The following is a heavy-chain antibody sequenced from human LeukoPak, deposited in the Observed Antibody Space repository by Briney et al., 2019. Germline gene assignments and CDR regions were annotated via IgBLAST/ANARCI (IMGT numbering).Heavy chain of an antibody. V-gene: IGHV3-48*03. CDR3: ARSYTISGPFFDY. J-gene: IGHJ4*02. CDR2: ISSSGSTI. D-gene: IGHD3-3*01. Sequence: GGSLRLSCAASGFTFSSYEMNWVRQAPGKGLEWVSYISSSGSTIYYADSVKGRFTISRDNSKNTLYLQMNSLRAEDTAVYYCARSYTISGPFFDYWGQGTLVTVSS. CDR1: GFTFSSYE.